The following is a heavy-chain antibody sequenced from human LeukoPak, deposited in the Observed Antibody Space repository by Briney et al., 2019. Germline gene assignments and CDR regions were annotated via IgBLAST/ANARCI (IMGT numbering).Heavy chain of an antibody. CDR3: WGTARQEWLVHNNY. CDR2: NIPIFGTA. J-gene: IGHJ4*02. Sequence: SLKVSCKASVGTFSSSAISWVRQAPGDGLEWMGRNIPIFGTANYAKTSQGRGTITSDKSTNTPYMELSSLRSEAPAVYYCWGTARQEWLVHNNYWGQGTLVTVSS. CDR1: VGTFSSSA. V-gene: IGHV1-69*06. D-gene: IGHD6-19*01.